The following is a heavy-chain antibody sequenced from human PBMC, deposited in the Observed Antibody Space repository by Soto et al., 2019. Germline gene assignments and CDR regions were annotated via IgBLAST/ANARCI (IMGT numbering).Heavy chain of an antibody. CDR1: GGSFSGYY. V-gene: IGHV4-34*01. Sequence: QVQLQQCGAGLLKPSETLSLTCAVYGGSFSGYYWSWIRQPPGKGLEWIGEINHSGSTNYNPSLKSRVTISVDTSKNQFSLKLSSVTAADTAVYYCASRLLLWFGRYYFDYWGQGTLVTVSS. CDR2: INHSGST. D-gene: IGHD3-10*01. CDR3: ASRLLLWFGRYYFDY. J-gene: IGHJ4*02.